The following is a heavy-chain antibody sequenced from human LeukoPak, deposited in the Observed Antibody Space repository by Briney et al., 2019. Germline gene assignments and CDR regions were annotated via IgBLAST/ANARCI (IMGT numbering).Heavy chain of an antibody. D-gene: IGHD2-2*01. CDR3: ARGCSTTSCNNWFDP. Sequence: SETLSLTCTVSGGSINNYYWSWIRQPPGKELEWIGYIYYSGNTNYNPSFKSRVTISVDTSKNKFFLKLSSVTAADTAVYHCARGCSTTSCNNWFDPWGRGALVTVSS. J-gene: IGHJ5*02. CDR2: IYYSGNT. CDR1: GGSINNYY. V-gene: IGHV4-59*01.